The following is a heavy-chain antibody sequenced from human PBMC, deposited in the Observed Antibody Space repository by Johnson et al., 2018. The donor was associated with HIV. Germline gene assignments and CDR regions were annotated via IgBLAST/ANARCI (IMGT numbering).Heavy chain of an antibody. V-gene: IGHV3-7*05. CDR3: AKDASTLGGDAFDI. J-gene: IGHJ3*02. D-gene: IGHD3-16*01. CDR2: IKQDGSEK. Sequence: EKLVESGGGLVQPGGSPRLSCAASGFTLSSYWMSWVRQAPGKGLEWVANIKQDGSEKYYVDSVKGRFTISRDNAKTSLYLQMNSLRAEDTALYYCAKDASTLGGDAFDIWGQGTMVTVSS. CDR1: GFTLSSYW.